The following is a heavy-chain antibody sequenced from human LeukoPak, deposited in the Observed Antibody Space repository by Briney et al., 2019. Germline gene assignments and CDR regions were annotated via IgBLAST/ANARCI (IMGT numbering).Heavy chain of an antibody. CDR2: INHTEST. V-gene: IGHV4-34*01. D-gene: IGHD3-22*01. J-gene: IGHJ4*02. Sequence: SETLSLTCAVYGGSFSGYYWSWIRQPPGKGLEWIGEINHTESTNYNQPLTSRVTISVDTSKNQFSLKLSSVTAADTAVYYCARVIVYGYYDSSGRFDYWGQGTLVTVSS. CDR1: GGSFSGYY. CDR3: ARVIVYGYYDSSGRFDY.